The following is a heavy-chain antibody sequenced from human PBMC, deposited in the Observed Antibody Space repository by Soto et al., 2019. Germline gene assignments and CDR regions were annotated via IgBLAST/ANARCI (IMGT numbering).Heavy chain of an antibody. CDR2: IYYSGST. V-gene: IGHV4-39*01. Sequence: PSETLSLTCTVSGGSISSSSYYWGWIRQPPGKGLEWIGSIYYSGSTYYNPSLKSRVTISVDTSKNQFSLKLSSVTAADTAVYYCARQTRYYDFWSGYSSYYYYGMDVWGQRTTVTVSS. CDR3: ARQTRYYDFWSGYSSYYYYGMDV. D-gene: IGHD3-3*01. CDR1: GGSISSSSYY. J-gene: IGHJ6*02.